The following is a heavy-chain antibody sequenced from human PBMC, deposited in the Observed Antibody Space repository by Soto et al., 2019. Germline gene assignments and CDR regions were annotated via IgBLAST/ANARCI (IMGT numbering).Heavy chain of an antibody. J-gene: IGHJ5*02. D-gene: IGHD6-13*01. V-gene: IGHV3-23*01. CDR1: GFTFSSYA. CDR2: ISGSGGST. CDR3: AIRPYSSSWMLGWFDP. Sequence: EVQLLESGGGLVQPGGSLRLSCAASGFTFSSYAMSWVRQAPGKGLEWVSAISGSGGSTYYAESVKGRFTISRDNSKNPLYLQMNSLRAEDTAVYYCAIRPYSSSWMLGWFDPWGQGTLVTVSS.